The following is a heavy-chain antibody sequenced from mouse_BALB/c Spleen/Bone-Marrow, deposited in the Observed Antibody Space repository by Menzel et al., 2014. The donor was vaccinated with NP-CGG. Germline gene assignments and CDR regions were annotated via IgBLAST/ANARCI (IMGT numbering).Heavy chain of an antibody. Sequence: DVHLVESGGGLVQPGGSLRLSCATSGFTFTDYYMSWVRQPPGKALEWLGFIRNKANGYTTEYSASVKGRFTISRDNSQSILYLQMNALRAEDSATYYCARDEYRYDGWYFDVWGAGTTVTVSS. D-gene: IGHD2-14*01. CDR2: IRNKANGYTT. J-gene: IGHJ1*01. V-gene: IGHV7-3*02. CDR1: GFTFTDYY. CDR3: ARDEYRYDGWYFDV.